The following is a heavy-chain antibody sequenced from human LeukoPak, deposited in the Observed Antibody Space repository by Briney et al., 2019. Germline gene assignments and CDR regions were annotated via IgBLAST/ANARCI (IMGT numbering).Heavy chain of an antibody. CDR1: GGSISSYY. CDR3: ARHVAVAGDFDY. Sequence: SETLSLTCTVSGGSISSYYWSRIRQPPGKGLEWIGYIYYSGSTNYNPSLKSRVTISVDTSKNQFSLKLSSVTAADTAVYYCARHVAVAGDFDYWGQGTLVTVSS. D-gene: IGHD6-19*01. V-gene: IGHV4-59*08. CDR2: IYYSGST. J-gene: IGHJ4*02.